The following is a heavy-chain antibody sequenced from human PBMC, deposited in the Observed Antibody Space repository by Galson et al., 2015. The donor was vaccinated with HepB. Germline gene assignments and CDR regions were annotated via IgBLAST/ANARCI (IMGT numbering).Heavy chain of an antibody. V-gene: IGHV3-21*06. CDR1: GFIFSGYT. CDR2: ISGSSNVI. CDR3: ARNPSSDYYIDY. J-gene: IGHJ4*02. D-gene: IGHD6-19*01. Sequence: SLRLSCAGSGFIFSGYTINWVRQAPGGGLEWVSSISGSSNVIYYADSVKGRLTISRDNVRNSVYLQMKSLRGEDTAIYYCARNPSSDYYIDYWGQGARATVSS.